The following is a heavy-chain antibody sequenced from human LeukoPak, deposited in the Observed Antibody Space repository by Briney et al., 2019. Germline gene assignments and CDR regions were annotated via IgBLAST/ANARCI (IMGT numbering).Heavy chain of an antibody. Sequence: SETLSLTCTVSGGSISSSSYYWGWIRQPPGKGLEWIGSTYYSGSTYYNPSLKSRVTISVDTSKNQFSLKLSSVTAADTAVYYCARSYYDSSGYFGRFGAFDIWGQGTMVTVSS. CDR2: TYYSGST. V-gene: IGHV4-39*07. J-gene: IGHJ3*02. CDR3: ARSYYDSSGYFGRFGAFDI. CDR1: GGSISSSSYY. D-gene: IGHD3-22*01.